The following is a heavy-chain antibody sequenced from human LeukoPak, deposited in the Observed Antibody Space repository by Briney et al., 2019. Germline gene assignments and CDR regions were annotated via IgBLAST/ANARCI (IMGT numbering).Heavy chain of an antibody. CDR2: ISSSSSTI. Sequence: GGSLRLSCVASGFTFSRYSMNWVRQAPGKGLEWVSYISSSSSTIYYADSVKGRFTISRDNAKNSLYLQMNSLRAEDTAVYYCARAGYYGSGSYIYYYGMDVWGQGTTVTVSS. CDR1: GFTFSRYS. D-gene: IGHD3-10*01. V-gene: IGHV3-48*04. J-gene: IGHJ6*02. CDR3: ARAGYYGSGSYIYYYGMDV.